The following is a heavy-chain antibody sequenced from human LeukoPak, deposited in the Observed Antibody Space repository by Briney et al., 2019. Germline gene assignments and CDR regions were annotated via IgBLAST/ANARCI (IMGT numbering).Heavy chain of an antibody. V-gene: IGHV3-43*02. J-gene: IGHJ4*02. Sequence: QSGGSLRLSCAASGFTFDEYAIHWVRQAPGKGLEWLSVTSGDGGATDYADSVKGRFTISRDNSKSSLYLQINSLRTEDTALYYCAKGKRSNSFSDFDYWGQGTLVTVSS. CDR3: AKGKRSNSFSDFDY. CDR2: TSGDGGAT. CDR1: GFTFDEYA. D-gene: IGHD2-2*01.